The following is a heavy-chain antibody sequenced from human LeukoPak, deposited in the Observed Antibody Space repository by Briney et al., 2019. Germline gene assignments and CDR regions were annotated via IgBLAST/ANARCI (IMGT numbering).Heavy chain of an antibody. CDR2: ISSDGSST. CDR3: ARASIVVVPAAIRYYHGMDV. D-gene: IGHD2-2*02. V-gene: IGHV3-74*01. Sequence: GGSLRLSCVASGFTFSSYWVHWVRQAPGKGLVWLTRISSDGSSTSYADSVKGRFTISRDNAKNTLYLQMNSLRAEDTAVYYCARASIVVVPAAIRYYHGMDVWGQGTTVTVSS. CDR1: GFTFSSYW. J-gene: IGHJ6*02.